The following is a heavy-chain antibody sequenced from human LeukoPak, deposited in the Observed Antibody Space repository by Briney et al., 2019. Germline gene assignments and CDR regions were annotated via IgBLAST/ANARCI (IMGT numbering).Heavy chain of an antibody. Sequence: GGSLRLSCAASGFTFRSYGMHWVRQAPGKGLEWVAVISYDGSNKYYADSVKGRFTISRDNAKNSLYLQMNSLRAEDTAVYYCARAPSGQGYCSGGSCDRGVDDYWGQGTLVTVSS. V-gene: IGHV3-30*03. J-gene: IGHJ4*02. CDR2: ISYDGSNK. CDR1: GFTFRSYG. CDR3: ARAPSGQGYCSGGSCDRGVDDY. D-gene: IGHD2-15*01.